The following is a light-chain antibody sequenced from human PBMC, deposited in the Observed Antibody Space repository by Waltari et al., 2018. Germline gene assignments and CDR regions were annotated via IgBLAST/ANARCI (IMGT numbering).Light chain of an antibody. J-gene: IGLJ1*01. V-gene: IGLV2-14*03. CDR2: DVS. Sequence: QSALTQPASVSGSPGQSITISCTRHSSDIGGDKYVAWYQQHPGKAPKLMIYDVSNLPSGVSNRFSGSKSGNTASLTISGLQAEDEADYYCSSYTSSSISYVFGTGTKVTVL. CDR3: SSYTSSSISYV. CDR1: SSDIGGDKY.